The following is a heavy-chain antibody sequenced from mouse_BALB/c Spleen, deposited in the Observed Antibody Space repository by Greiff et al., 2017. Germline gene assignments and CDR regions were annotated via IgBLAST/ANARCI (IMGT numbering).Heavy chain of an antibody. CDR3: AFIARGYARDE. CDR2: IDPANGNT. D-gene: IGHD3-1*01. J-gene: IGHJ4*01. Sequence: VQLKQSGAELVKPGASVKLSCTASGFNIKDTYMHWVKQRPEQGLEWIGRIDPANGNTKYDPKFQGKATITADTSSNTAYLQLSSLTSEDTAVFYCAFIARGYARDEGGQGPSATVPS. V-gene: IGHV14-3*02. CDR1: GFNIKDTY.